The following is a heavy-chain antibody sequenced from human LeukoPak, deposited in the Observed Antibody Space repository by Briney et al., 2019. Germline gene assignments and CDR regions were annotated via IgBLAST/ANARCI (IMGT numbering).Heavy chain of an antibody. CDR2: IAANGNDK. V-gene: IGHV3-7*03. J-gene: IGHJ4*02. Sequence: GGSLRLSCAASGFTFRKYWMAWVRQAPGRGLGWVATIAANGNDKDYEDALQGRFTISRDNARNSLSLRIDSLRAEDTAQYYCAREVFFQFDNWGQGALVTVSS. CDR3: AREVFFQFDN. CDR1: GFTFRKYW.